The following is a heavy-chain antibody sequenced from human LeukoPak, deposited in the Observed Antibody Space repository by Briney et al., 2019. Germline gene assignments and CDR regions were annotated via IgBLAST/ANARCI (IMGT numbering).Heavy chain of an antibody. CDR1: GSPFTSYW. CDR2: IYPGDSDT. V-gene: IGHV5-51*01. J-gene: IGHJ4*02. CDR3: ARQGHQLHDAYFDY. Sequence: GEPLQISCQGSGSPFTSYWIGWVRQLHGKGLEWMGIIYPGDSDTRYSPSFQGQVTISADKSISTAYLQWSSLKASDTAMYYCARQGHQLHDAYFDYWGQGTLVTVSS. D-gene: IGHD2-2*01.